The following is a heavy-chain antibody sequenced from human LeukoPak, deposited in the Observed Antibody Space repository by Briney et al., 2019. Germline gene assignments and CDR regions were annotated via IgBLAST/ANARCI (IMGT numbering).Heavy chain of an antibody. D-gene: IGHD6-19*01. CDR2: IIPIFGTA. CDR3: ARGTYSSGWSYDAFDI. V-gene: IGHV1-69*01. Sequence: GASVKVSCKASGGTFSSYAISWVRQAPGQGLEWMGGIIPIFGTANYAQKFQGRVTITADESTSIAYMELSSLRSEDTAVYYCARGTYSSGWSYDAFDIWGQGTMVTVSS. CDR1: GGTFSSYA. J-gene: IGHJ3*02.